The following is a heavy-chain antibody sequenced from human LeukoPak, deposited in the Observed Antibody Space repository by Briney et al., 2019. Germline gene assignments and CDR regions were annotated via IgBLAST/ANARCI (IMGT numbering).Heavy chain of an antibody. D-gene: IGHD4-4*01. CDR3: ARGFLYSNYVDGSGGIDY. J-gene: IGHJ4*02. CDR1: GGSFSGYY. Sequence: TSETLSLTGAVYGGSFSGYYWSWIRQPPGKGLEWIGEINHSGSTNYNPSLKSRVTISVDTSKNQFSLKLSSVTAADTAVYYCARGFLYSNYVDGSGGIDYWGQGTLVTVSS. CDR2: INHSGST. V-gene: IGHV4-34*01.